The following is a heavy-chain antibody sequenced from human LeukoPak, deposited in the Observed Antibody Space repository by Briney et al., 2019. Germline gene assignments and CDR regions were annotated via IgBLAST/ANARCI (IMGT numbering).Heavy chain of an antibody. D-gene: IGHD5-24*01. CDR2: IYHSGST. CDR1: GYSISSGYY. Sequence: SETLSLTCTVSGYSISSGYYWGWIRQPPGKGLEWIGSIYHSGSTYYNPSLKSRVTISVDTSKNQFSLKLSSVTAADTAVYYCARHPGRRDGYIDWFDPWGQGTLVTVSS. V-gene: IGHV4-38-2*02. CDR3: ARHPGRRDGYIDWFDP. J-gene: IGHJ5*02.